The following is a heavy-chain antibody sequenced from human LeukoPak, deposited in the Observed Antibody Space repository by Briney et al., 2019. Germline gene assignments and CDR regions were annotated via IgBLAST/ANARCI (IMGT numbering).Heavy chain of an antibody. J-gene: IGHJ4*02. CDR3: ARHGRDYYGPFDY. Sequence: GESLQISCQGSGNSFTTYWIGWVRQPPGKGLEWMGIIYPGDSDTRYSPSFQGQVTISADKSISTAYLQWSSLKASDTAIYYCARHGRDYYGPFDYWGQGTLVTVSS. CDR2: IYPGDSDT. D-gene: IGHD3-10*01. CDR1: GNSFTTYW. V-gene: IGHV5-51*01.